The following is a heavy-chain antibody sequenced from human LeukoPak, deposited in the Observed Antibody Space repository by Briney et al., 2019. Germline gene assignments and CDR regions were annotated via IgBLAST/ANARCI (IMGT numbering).Heavy chain of an antibody. CDR3: ARADTYYYDSRGYYTFDY. Sequence: GGSLRLPCAASGFTFSSYSMGWVRQAPGKGLEWVSSISSSSSYIYYVDSVKGRFTISRDNAKNSLYLQMNSLRAEDTAVYYCARADTYYYDSRGYYTFDYWGQGTLVTVSS. CDR1: GFTFSSYS. V-gene: IGHV3-21*01. J-gene: IGHJ4*02. CDR2: ISSSSSYI. D-gene: IGHD3-22*01.